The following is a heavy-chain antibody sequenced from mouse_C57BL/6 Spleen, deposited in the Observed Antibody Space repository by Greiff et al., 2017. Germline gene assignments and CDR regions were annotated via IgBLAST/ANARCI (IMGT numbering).Heavy chain of an antibody. CDR1: GYTFTSYW. CDR3: ARKGYDFYAMDY. J-gene: IGHJ4*01. V-gene: IGHV1-52*01. CDR2: IDPSDSET. D-gene: IGHD3-2*02. Sequence: QVQLQQPGAELVRPGSSVKLSCKASGYTFTSYWMHWVKQRPIQGLEWIGNIDPSDSETHYNQKFKDKATLTVDKSSSTAYMQLSSLTSEDSAVYYCARKGYDFYAMDYWGQGTSVTVFS.